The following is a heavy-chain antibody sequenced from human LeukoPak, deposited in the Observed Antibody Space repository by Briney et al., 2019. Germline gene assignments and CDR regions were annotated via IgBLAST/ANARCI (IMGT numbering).Heavy chain of an antibody. CDR3: ARERTGITIFGVAHYYFDY. V-gene: IGHV4-34*01. J-gene: IGHJ4*02. D-gene: IGHD3-3*01. Sequence: TSETLSLTCAVYGGSFSCYYWSWIRQPPGKGLEWIGEINHSGSTNYNPSLKSRVTISVDTSKNQFSLKLSSVTAADTAVYYCARERTGITIFGVAHYYFDYWGQGTLVTVSS. CDR1: GGSFSCYY. CDR2: INHSGST.